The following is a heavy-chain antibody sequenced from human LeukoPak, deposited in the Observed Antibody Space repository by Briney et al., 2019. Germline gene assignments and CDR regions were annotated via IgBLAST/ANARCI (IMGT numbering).Heavy chain of an antibody. CDR1: EFSFSYYY. V-gene: IGHV3-11*05. D-gene: IGHD1-14*01. J-gene: IGHJ4*02. CDR2: ISSSSSYT. Sequence: KPKTSLLMNCAAPEFSFSYYYLGRIRQAPGKGLEWVSYISSSSSYTNYADSVKGRFTISRENAKNSLYLQMNSLRAEDTAVYYCARGTGLDYWGQGTLVTVSS. CDR3: ARGTGLDY.